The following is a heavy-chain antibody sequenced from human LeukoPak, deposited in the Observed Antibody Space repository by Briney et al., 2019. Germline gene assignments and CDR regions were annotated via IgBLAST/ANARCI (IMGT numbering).Heavy chain of an antibody. CDR3: ARRESDWAYWFDP. Sequence: ASVKVSCKASGYTFTSYDINWVRQATGQGLEWMGWMNPNSGNTGYAQKFQGRVTMTRNTSISTAYMELSSLRSEDTAVYYCARRESDWAYWFDPWGQGTLVTVSS. J-gene: IGHJ5*02. CDR1: GYTFTSYD. D-gene: IGHD3-9*01. V-gene: IGHV1-8*01. CDR2: MNPNSGNT.